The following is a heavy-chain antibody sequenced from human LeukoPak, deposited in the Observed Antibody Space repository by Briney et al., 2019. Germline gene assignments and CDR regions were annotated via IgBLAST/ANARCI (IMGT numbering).Heavy chain of an antibody. Sequence: GGSLRLSCAASGFTFSSYSMNWVRQAPGKGLEWVSSISSSSNYIYYADSVKGRFTISRDNAKNSLYLQMNSLRAEDTAVYYCARDLGYYDSSGHAFDIWGQGTMVTVSS. CDR3: ARDLGYYDSSGHAFDI. D-gene: IGHD3-22*01. CDR1: GFTFSSYS. V-gene: IGHV3-21*01. CDR2: ISSSSNYI. J-gene: IGHJ3*02.